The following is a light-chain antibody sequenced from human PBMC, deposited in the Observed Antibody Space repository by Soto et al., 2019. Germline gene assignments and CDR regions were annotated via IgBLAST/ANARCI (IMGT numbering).Light chain of an antibody. V-gene: IGLV2-8*01. Sequence: QSALTQPPSASGSPGQSVTISCTGTSSDVGGYNYVSWYQQHPGKAPKLMIYEVSKRPSGVPDRFSGSKSDNTASLTVSGLQAEDEADYYCSSYAGNKNVFGTGTKVTVL. CDR1: SSDVGGYNY. CDR2: EVS. J-gene: IGLJ1*01. CDR3: SSYAGNKNV.